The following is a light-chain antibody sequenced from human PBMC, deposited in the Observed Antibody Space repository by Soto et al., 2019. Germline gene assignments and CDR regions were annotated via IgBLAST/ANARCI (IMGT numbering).Light chain of an antibody. CDR1: QDIKNY. Sequence: VKMTLSPSSLAASVVGRVTITCQASQDIKNYLNWYQQKSGKAPKLLIYDASDLETGVPSRFSGSGSGTDFTFTINSLQPEDIATYYCQQYDNFPLTFGGGTKVDI. CDR3: QQYDNFPLT. V-gene: IGKV1-33*01. J-gene: IGKJ4*01. CDR2: DAS.